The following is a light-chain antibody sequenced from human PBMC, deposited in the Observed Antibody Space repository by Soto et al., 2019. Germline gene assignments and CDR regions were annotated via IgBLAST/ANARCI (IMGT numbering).Light chain of an antibody. CDR2: EGF. J-gene: IGLJ3*02. CDR3: FSYATNTTFWA. Sequence: QSVLTQPPSVSGAPGQRVTISCTGSSSNIGAHYDVHWYQQLPGTAPKLLIYEGFKRPSGVSDRFSGSKLGDTASLTISGLQAEDEADYYCFSYATNTTFWAFGGGTKLTVL. V-gene: IGLV1-40*01. CDR1: SSNIGAHYD.